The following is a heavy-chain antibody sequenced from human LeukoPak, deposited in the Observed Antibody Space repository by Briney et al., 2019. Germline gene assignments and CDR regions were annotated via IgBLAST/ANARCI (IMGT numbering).Heavy chain of an antibody. V-gene: IGHV3-23*01. CDR1: GFTFGDYA. J-gene: IGHJ4*02. Sequence: HPGRCLRLSCTASGFTFGDYAMSSFRQAPGQGLEWVSAISGRGDTTYYADSVKGRFTISRDNSKNTLYLQMSSLRAEDTAVYYCAKSGSDWYSDYWGQGTLVTVSS. CDR3: AKSGSDWYSDY. D-gene: IGHD6-19*01. CDR2: ISGRGDTT.